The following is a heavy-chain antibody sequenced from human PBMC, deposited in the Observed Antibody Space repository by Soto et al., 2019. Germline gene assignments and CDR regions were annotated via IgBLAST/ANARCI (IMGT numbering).Heavy chain of an antibody. CDR2: IIPIFGTA. J-gene: IGHJ5*02. D-gene: IGHD3-10*01. CDR3: ASGGTYYYGSGRKTYNWFDP. CDR1: GGTFSSYA. V-gene: IGHV1-69*12. Sequence: QVQLVQSGAEVKKPGSSVKVSCKASGGTFSSYAISWVRQAPGQGLEWMGGIIPIFGTANYAQKFQGRVTITADESXITXYXGLSSLRSEDTAVYYCASGGTYYYGSGRKTYNWFDPWGQGTLVTVSS.